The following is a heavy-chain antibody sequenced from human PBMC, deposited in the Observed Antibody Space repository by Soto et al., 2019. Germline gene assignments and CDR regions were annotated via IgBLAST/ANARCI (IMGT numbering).Heavy chain of an antibody. CDR2: IISSSSTI. CDR3: ARYTVTTDYYYYYGMDV. Sequence: EVQLVESGGGLVQPGGSLRLSCAASGFTFSSYSMNWVRQAPGKGLEWVSYIISSSSTIYYADSVKGRFTISRDNAKNSLYLQMNSLRDEDTAVYYCARYTVTTDYYYYYGMDVWGQGTTVTVSS. V-gene: IGHV3-48*02. CDR1: GFTFSSYS. D-gene: IGHD4-17*01. J-gene: IGHJ6*02.